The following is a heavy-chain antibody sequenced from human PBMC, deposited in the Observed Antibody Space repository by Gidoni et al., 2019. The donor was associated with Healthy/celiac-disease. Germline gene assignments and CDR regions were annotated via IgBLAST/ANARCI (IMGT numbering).Heavy chain of an antibody. J-gene: IGHJ5*02. CDR1: GFPFSSYS. D-gene: IGHD3-10*01. Sequence: EVHLVAPGRGPVKPGGSLTLSCPASGFPFSSYSMNWVRQAPGKGLEWVSSISSSSSYIYYADSVKGRFTISRDNAKNSLYLQMNSLRAEDTAVYYCARDFYGSGSYYWFDPWGQGTLVTVYS. V-gene: IGHV3-21*01. CDR2: ISSSSSYI. CDR3: ARDFYGSGSYYWFDP.